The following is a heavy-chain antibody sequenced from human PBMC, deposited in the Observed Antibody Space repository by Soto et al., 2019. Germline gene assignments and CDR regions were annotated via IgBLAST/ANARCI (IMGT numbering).Heavy chain of an antibody. J-gene: IGHJ4*01. V-gene: IGHV6-1*01. Sequence: PSETLSLTCAITGGSVSSNSAGWSWVRQSPSRGLEWLGRTYYRSKWYYEYAVSVRGRITINPDTSKSQYSLQLNSVTPEDTAVYFCARGEQYSGRIFDYWGQGTLVTVSS. CDR2: TYYRSKWYY. D-gene: IGHD1-26*01. CDR1: GGSVSSNSAG. CDR3: ARGEQYSGRIFDY.